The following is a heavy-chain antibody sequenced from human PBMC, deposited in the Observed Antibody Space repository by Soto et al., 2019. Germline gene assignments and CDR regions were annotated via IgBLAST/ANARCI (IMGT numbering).Heavy chain of an antibody. D-gene: IGHD3-22*01. V-gene: IGHV4-30-4*01. Sequence: SETLSLTCTVSGGSISSGDYYWSWIRQPPGKGLEWIGYIYYSGSTYYNPSLKSRVTISVDTSKNQFSLKLSSVTAADTAVHYCARCYYDSSGYFFRRPLNWGQGTLVTVSS. J-gene: IGHJ4*02. CDR1: GGSISSGDYY. CDR2: IYYSGST. CDR3: ARCYYDSSGYFFRRPLN.